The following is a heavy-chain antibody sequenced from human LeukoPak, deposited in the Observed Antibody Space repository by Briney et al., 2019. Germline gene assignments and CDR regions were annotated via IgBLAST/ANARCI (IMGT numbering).Heavy chain of an antibody. CDR2: IYYSGST. Sequence: PSETLSLTCTVSGGSVSSGSYYWSWIRQPPGKGLEWIGYIYYSGSTNYNPSLKSRVTISVDTSKNQLSLKLSSVTAADTAVYYCSGQVSYYYGMDVWGKGTTVTVSS. CDR1: GGSVSSGSYY. J-gene: IGHJ6*04. V-gene: IGHV4-61*01. CDR3: SGQVSYYYGMDV.